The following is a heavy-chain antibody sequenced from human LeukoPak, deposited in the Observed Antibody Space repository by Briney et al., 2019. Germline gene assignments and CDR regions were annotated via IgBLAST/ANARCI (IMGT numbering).Heavy chain of an antibody. D-gene: IGHD2-2*01. CDR2: IYYSGST. CDR3: ARAKGFVVVPAASLLDI. CDR1: GGSISSSSYY. V-gene: IGHV4-39*07. J-gene: IGHJ3*02. Sequence: SETLSLTCTVSGGSISSSSYYWGWIRQPPGKGLEWIGSIYYSGSTYYNPSLKSRVTISVDTSKNQFSLKLSSVTAADTAVYYCARAKGFVVVPAASLLDIWGQGTVVTVSS.